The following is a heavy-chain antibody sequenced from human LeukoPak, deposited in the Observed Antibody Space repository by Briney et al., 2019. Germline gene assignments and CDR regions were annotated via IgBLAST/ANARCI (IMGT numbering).Heavy chain of an antibody. CDR3: ARGRELQGADAFDI. D-gene: IGHD1-26*01. Sequence: ASVKVSCKASGYTFTGYYMHWVRQAPGQGLEWMGWINPNSGGTNYAQKFQGRVTMTRDTSISTAYMELSRLRSDDTAVYYCARGRELQGADAFDIWGQGTMVTVSS. V-gene: IGHV1-2*02. CDR2: INPNSGGT. CDR1: GYTFTGYY. J-gene: IGHJ3*02.